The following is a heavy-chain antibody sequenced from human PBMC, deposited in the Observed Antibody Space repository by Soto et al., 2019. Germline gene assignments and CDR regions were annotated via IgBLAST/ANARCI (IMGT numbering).Heavy chain of an antibody. CDR3: ATGAPFSGSVFDY. Sequence: EVQLVESGGGLVKPGGSLRLSCAASGFTVSNVWMIWVRQAPGKGLEWIGRIKSKSAGETTDYAALVRGRFAISRDDSKDTLFLQMNSLTPEDTAVYYCATGAPFSGSVFDYWGQGTLVTVSS. CDR2: IKSKSAGETT. V-gene: IGHV3-15*01. CDR1: GFTVSNVW. D-gene: IGHD1-26*01. J-gene: IGHJ4*02.